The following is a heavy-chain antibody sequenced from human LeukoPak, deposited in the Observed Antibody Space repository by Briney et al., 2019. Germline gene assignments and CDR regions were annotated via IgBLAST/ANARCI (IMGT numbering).Heavy chain of an antibody. Sequence: PSETLSLTCTVSGGSISSYYWSWIRQPPGKGLEWIRYIYYSGSTSHKPSLKSRVTISVDTSKNQFSLKMSSVTAADTAVYYCARVYYDSSGYYYFDYWGQGTLVTVSS. D-gene: IGHD3-22*01. V-gene: IGHV4-59*01. J-gene: IGHJ4*02. CDR2: IYYSGST. CDR1: GGSISSYY. CDR3: ARVYYDSSGYYYFDY.